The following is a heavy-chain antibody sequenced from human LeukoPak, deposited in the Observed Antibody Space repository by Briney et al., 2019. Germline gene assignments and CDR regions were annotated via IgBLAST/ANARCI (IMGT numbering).Heavy chain of an antibody. CDR1: GFMFRSSS. J-gene: IGHJ4*02. Sequence: GGSLRLSCAASGFMFRSSSMSCVRPVPGKGLEWVSTISASAGNIYYADSVKGRFTISRDNSKNTLFLQMNSLRAEDTAIYYCAKRPAAVRGVIPYVDYWGQGTLVTVSS. D-gene: IGHD3-10*02. CDR3: AKRPAAVRGVIPYVDY. V-gene: IGHV3-23*01. CDR2: ISASAGNI.